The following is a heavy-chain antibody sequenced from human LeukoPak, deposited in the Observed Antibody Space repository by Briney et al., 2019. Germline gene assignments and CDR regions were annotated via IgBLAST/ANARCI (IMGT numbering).Heavy chain of an antibody. Sequence: GGSLRLSCAASGFTFSSYAMSWVRQAPGKGLEWVSAIRGSGGSTYYADSVKGRFTISRDNSKNTLYLQMNSLRAEDTAVYYCAKVLYYYDSSGYYDYWGQGTLVTVSS. CDR1: GFTFSSYA. D-gene: IGHD3-22*01. CDR2: IRGSGGST. J-gene: IGHJ4*02. CDR3: AKVLYYYDSSGYYDY. V-gene: IGHV3-23*01.